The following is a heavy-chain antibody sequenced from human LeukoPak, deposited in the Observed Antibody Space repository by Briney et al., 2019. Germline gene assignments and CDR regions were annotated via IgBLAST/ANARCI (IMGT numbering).Heavy chain of an antibody. D-gene: IGHD6-19*01. CDR2: IYDSGST. Sequence: SETLSLTCTVSGGSISGYYLSWIRQSPGKGLEWIGYIYDSGSTNYNPSLRSRVVMAVDTSKTQFSLKLSSVTAADTAVYYCARHSSGWRETFDYWGQGTLVTVSS. V-gene: IGHV4-59*12. CDR3: ARHSSGWRETFDY. CDR1: GGSISGYY. J-gene: IGHJ4*02.